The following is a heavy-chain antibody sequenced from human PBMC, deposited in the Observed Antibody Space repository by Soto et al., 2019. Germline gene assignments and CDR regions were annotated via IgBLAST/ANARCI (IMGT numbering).Heavy chain of an antibody. Sequence: ASVKFSCKASGYTFTSYAMHWVRQAPGQRLEWMGWINAGNGNTKYSQKFQGRVTITRDTSANTAYMELSSLRSEDTAVYYCASTHYDSSGYGYFQHWGQGTLVTVSS. V-gene: IGHV1-3*01. CDR2: INAGNGNT. CDR3: ASTHYDSSGYGYFQH. CDR1: GYTFTSYA. J-gene: IGHJ1*01. D-gene: IGHD3-22*01.